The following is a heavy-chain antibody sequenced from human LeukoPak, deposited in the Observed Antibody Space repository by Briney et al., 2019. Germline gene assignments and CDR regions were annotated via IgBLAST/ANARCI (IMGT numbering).Heavy chain of an antibody. CDR1: GFTFSSYS. Sequence: GGSLRLSCAASGFTFSSYSMNWVRQAPGKGLEWVSSISSSSSYIYYADSVKGRFTISRDNAKNSLYLQMNSLRAEDTAVYYCARDALWWGEFPLSYGGQGTLVTVSS. CDR3: ARDALWWGEFPLSY. J-gene: IGHJ4*02. V-gene: IGHV3-21*01. CDR2: ISSSSSYI. D-gene: IGHD3-10*01.